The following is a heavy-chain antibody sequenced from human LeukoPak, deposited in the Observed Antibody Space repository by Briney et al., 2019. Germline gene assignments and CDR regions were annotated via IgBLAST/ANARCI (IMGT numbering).Heavy chain of an antibody. D-gene: IGHD5-12*01. J-gene: IGHJ6*02. Sequence: QRGGSLRLSCAASGFTFSSYWMHWVRQAPGKGLVWVSRINSDGSSTSYADSVKGRFTISRDNAKNTLYLQMNSLRAEDTAVYYCARSPRYGSGYGLTYYYYGMDVWGQGTTVTVSS. V-gene: IGHV3-74*01. CDR3: ARSPRYGSGYGLTYYYYGMDV. CDR1: GFTFSSYW. CDR2: INSDGSST.